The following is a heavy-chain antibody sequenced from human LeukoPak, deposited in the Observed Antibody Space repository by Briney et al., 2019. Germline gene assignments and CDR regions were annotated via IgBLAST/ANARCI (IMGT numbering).Heavy chain of an antibody. CDR3: ARQFPPYHSGSHYFDN. D-gene: IGHD3-10*01. CDR1: GGAITGHY. Sequence: PSETLSLTCNVSGGAITGHYWSWLRQSPEKGLEWIGFINFNGMTKYSPSLESRVTISVDTSKNQFSLRLTSVTAADTAVYFCARQFPPYHSGSHYFDNWGQGMQVTVSS. CDR2: INFNGMT. J-gene: IGHJ4*02. V-gene: IGHV4-59*08.